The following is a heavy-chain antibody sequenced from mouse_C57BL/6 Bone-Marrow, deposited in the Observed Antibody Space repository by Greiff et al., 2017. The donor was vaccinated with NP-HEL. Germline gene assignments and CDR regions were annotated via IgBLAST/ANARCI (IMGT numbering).Heavy chain of an antibody. Sequence: QVQLKQSGAELVRPGSSVKLSCKASGYTFTSYWMHWVKQRPIQGLEWIGNIDPSDSETHYNQKFKDKATLTVDKSSSTAYMQLSSLTSEDSAVYYCARKGRKLPYWYFDVWGTGTTVTVSS. J-gene: IGHJ1*03. CDR3: ARKGRKLPYWYFDV. CDR2: IDPSDSET. CDR1: GYTFTSYW. V-gene: IGHV1-52*01. D-gene: IGHD2-1*01.